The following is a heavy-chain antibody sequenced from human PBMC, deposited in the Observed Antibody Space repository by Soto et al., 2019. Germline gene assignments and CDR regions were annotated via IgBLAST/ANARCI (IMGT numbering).Heavy chain of an antibody. CDR2: IWYDGSNK. V-gene: IGHV3-33*01. J-gene: IGHJ1*01. CDR3: ARDRVAAAGSRYFQH. D-gene: IGHD6-13*01. CDR1: GFTFSSYG. Sequence: QVQLVESGGGVVQPGRSLRLSCAASGFTFSSYGMHWVRQAPGKGLEWVAVIWYDGSNKYYADSVKGRFTISRDNSKNTLYLQMNSLRAEDTAVYYCARDRVAAAGSRYFQHWGQGTLVTVSS.